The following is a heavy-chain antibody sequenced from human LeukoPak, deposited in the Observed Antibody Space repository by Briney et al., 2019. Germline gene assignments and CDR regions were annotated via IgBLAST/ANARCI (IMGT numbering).Heavy chain of an antibody. D-gene: IGHD6-13*01. CDR2: IYYSGST. CDR3: ARFSSSRSWYFDY. J-gene: IGHJ4*02. V-gene: IGHV4-61*08. CDR1: GGSISSGGYY. Sequence: PSQTLSLTCTVSGGSISSGGYYWSWIRQPPGKGLEWIGYIYYSGSTNYNPSLKSRVTISVDTSKNQFSLKLSSVTAADTAVYYCARFSSSRSWYFDYWGQGTLVTVSS.